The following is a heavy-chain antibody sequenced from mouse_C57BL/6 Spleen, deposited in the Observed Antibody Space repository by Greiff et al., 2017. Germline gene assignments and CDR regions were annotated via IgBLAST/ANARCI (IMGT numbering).Heavy chain of an antibody. CDR2: ISSGGDYI. V-gene: IGHV5-9-1*02. CDR3: TRDVPNSADYYAMDY. J-gene: IGHJ4*01. Sequence: EVKVVESGEGLVKPGGSLKLSCAASGFTFSSYAMSWVRQTPEKRLAWVAYISSGGDYIYYADTVKGRFTISRDNARNTLYLQMSSLKSEDTAMYYCTRDVPNSADYYAMDYWGQGTSVTVSS. CDR1: GFTFSSYA.